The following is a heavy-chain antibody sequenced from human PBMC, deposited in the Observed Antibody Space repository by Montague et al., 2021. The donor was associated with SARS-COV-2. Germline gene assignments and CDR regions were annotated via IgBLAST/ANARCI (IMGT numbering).Heavy chain of an antibody. V-gene: IGHV4-39*07. CDR1: GGSISSSSYY. Sequence: SETLSLTCTVSGGSISSSSYYWGWLRQLPGKGLEWIGSIFYTGSTYYNPSLKSRVTISVDTSKNQFSLKLSSVTAADTALYYCARDLGFCSGGSCYGYFQHWGQGTLVTVSS. J-gene: IGHJ1*01. CDR2: IFYTGST. CDR3: ARDLGFCSGGSCYGYFQH. D-gene: IGHD2-15*01.